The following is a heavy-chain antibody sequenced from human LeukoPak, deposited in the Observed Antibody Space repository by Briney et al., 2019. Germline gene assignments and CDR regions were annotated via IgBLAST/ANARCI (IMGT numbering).Heavy chain of an antibody. CDR3: ARGGVGSSTNYYYMDV. CDR1: GFTFSSYA. CDR2: ISSSSSYI. J-gene: IGHJ6*03. Sequence: GGSLRLSCAASGFTFSSYAMSWVRQAPGKGLEWVSSISSSSSYIYYADSVKGRFTISRDNAKNSLYLQMNSLRAEDTAVYYCARGGVGSSTNYYYMDVWGKGTTVTVSS. D-gene: IGHD6-6*01. V-gene: IGHV3-21*01.